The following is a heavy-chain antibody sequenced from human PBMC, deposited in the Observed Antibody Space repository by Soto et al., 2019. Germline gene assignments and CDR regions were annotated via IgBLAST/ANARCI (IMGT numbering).Heavy chain of an antibody. Sequence: QVQLVQSGAEVKKPGSSVKVSCKASGGTFSSYAISWVRQAPGQGLEWMGGIIPIFGTANYAQKFQGRVTITADESTSTAYMELSRLRSEDTAVYYCARDSGSYYYGSGSYLVYWGQGTLVTVSS. V-gene: IGHV1-69*01. CDR2: IIPIFGTA. J-gene: IGHJ4*02. CDR3: ARDSGSYYYGSGSYLVY. CDR1: GGTFSSYA. D-gene: IGHD3-10*01.